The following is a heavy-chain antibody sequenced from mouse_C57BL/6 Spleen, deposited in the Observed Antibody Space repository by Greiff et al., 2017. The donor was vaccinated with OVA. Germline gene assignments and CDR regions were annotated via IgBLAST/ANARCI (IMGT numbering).Heavy chain of an antibody. Sequence: VQLKESVAELVRPGASVKLSCTASGFNITNTYMHWVKQRPEQGLEWIGMIDPANGNTKYAPKFQGKATITADTSSNTAYLQLSSLTSEDTAIYYCARYGFGLLPYCFDYWGQGTTLTVSS. CDR3: ARYGFGLLPYCFDY. CDR1: GFNITNTY. V-gene: IGHV14-3*01. CDR2: IDPANGNT. D-gene: IGHD2-3*01. J-gene: IGHJ2*01.